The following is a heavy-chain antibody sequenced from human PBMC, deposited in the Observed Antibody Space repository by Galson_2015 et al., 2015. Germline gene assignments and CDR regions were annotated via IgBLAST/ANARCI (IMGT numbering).Heavy chain of an antibody. Sequence: SLRLSCAASGFTFSSYALNWVRQAPGKGLEWVSTIIGSGGSTYYADSVKGRFTVSRDNSKNTLYLQMNSLRAEDTAVYYCAKHTGATARLGFDPWGQGTLVTVSS. J-gene: IGHJ5*02. V-gene: IGHV3-23*01. CDR1: GFTFSSYA. D-gene: IGHD7-27*01. CDR2: IIGSGGST. CDR3: AKHTGATARLGFDP.